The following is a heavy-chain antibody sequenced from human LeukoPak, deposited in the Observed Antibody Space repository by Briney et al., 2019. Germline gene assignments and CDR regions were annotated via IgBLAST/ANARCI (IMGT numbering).Heavy chain of an antibody. CDR1: GFSISGYF. CDR3: ARNRYYYGSGSPYYFDS. D-gene: IGHD3-10*01. J-gene: IGHJ4*02. V-gene: IGHV4-4*09. CDR2: IYSSGSA. Sequence: PSETLSLTCTVSGFSISGYFWSWIRQPPGRGLEWVGFIYSSGSANYNPSLESRVSISIDTSKNQFSLKLRSLTAADTAVYYCARNRYYYGSGSPYYFDSWGQETLVTVSS.